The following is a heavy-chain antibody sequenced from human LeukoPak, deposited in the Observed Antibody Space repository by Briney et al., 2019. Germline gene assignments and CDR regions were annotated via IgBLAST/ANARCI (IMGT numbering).Heavy chain of an antibody. J-gene: IGHJ4*02. CDR2: IRHDESEI. D-gene: IGHD6-19*01. V-gene: IGHV3-7*01. CDR1: GFTFSTYA. CDR3: ARDPGRSGWDY. Sequence: GGSLRLSCAASGFTFSTYAMSWVRQPPGKGLEWVANIRHDESEIYYVDSVKGRFTISRDNAKDSLFLQMNGLRAEDTAVYYCARDPGRSGWDYWGQGALVTVSS.